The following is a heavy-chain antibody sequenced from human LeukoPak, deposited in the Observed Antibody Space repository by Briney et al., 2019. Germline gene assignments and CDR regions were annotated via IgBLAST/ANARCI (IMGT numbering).Heavy chain of an antibody. CDR3: ARGPLRTDVY. D-gene: IGHD2-8*01. CDR2: INQDGSEK. J-gene: IGHJ4*02. Sequence: PGGSLRLSCAASGFTFNNYWMNWVRQAPGKGLEWVANINQDGSEKYYVDSVKGRFTISRDNAKNSLYLQMNSLRAEDTAVYYCARGPLRTDVYWGQGTLVTVSS. CDR1: GFTFNNYW. V-gene: IGHV3-7*05.